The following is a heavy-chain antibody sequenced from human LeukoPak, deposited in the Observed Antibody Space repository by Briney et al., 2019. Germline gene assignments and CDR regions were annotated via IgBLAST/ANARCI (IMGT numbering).Heavy chain of an antibody. CDR1: GYTFTNYA. Sequence: ASVKVSCKASGYTFTNYAMHWLRQAPGQRREGMGWINAGNGNTKYSQEFQGRVTITRDTSASTAYMDLSSLRSEDMAVYSCARGERRQLVGSSEKYFQHWGQGTLVTVTS. V-gene: IGHV1-3*03. D-gene: IGHD6-13*01. CDR2: INAGNGNT. CDR3: ARGERRQLVGSSEKYFQH. J-gene: IGHJ1*01.